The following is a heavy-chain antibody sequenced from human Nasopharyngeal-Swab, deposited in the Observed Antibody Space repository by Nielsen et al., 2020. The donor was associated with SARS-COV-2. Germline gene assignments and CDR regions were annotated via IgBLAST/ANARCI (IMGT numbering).Heavy chain of an antibody. V-gene: IGHV3-73*01. Sequence: GGSLRLSCAAPGFTFSDTAIHWVRKAYGKGLEWVGRISSKGNNYATAYAASVKGRFIIFRDDPTNTAYLQMNSLKTEDTAVYYCTRCGGGCYSGRDYWGQGTLVTVSS. CDR2: ISSKGNNYAT. D-gene: IGHD2-21*02. CDR3: TRCGGGCYSGRDY. J-gene: IGHJ4*02. CDR1: GFTFSDTA.